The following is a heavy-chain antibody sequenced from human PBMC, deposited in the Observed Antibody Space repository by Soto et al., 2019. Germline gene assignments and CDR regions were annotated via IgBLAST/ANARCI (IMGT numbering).Heavy chain of an antibody. CDR1: GGTFSSYA. CDR2: IIPIFGTA. J-gene: IGHJ6*02. CDR3: ARAGYSSGWSYYYYGMDV. D-gene: IGHD6-19*01. V-gene: IGHV1-69*01. Sequence: QVQLVQSGAEVKKPGSSVKVSCKASGGTFSSYAISWVRQAPGEGLEWMGGIIPIFGTANYAQKFQGRVTITADESTSTAYMELSSLRSEDTAVYYCARAGYSSGWSYYYYGMDVWGQGTTVTVSS.